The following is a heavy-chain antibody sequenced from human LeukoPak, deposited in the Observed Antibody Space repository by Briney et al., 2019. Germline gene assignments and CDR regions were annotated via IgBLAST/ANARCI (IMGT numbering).Heavy chain of an antibody. CDR3: ARGVRDFDWLFDY. D-gene: IGHD3-9*01. Sequence: PGGSLRLSCAASGFTFSSYSMNWVRQAPGKGLEWVSSISSSSSYIYYADSVKGRFTISRDNAKSSLYLQMNSLRAEDTAVYYCARGVRDFDWLFDYWGQGTLVTVSS. CDR2: ISSSSSYI. V-gene: IGHV3-21*01. CDR1: GFTFSSYS. J-gene: IGHJ4*02.